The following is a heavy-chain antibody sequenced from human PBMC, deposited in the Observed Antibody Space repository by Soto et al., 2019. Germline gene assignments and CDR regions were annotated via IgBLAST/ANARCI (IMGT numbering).Heavy chain of an antibody. D-gene: IGHD2-2*01. CDR1: GGSITSSGYY. J-gene: IGHJ4*02. CDR2: TSNSGST. CDR3: ARGGGSTKVDY. V-gene: IGHV4-31*03. Sequence: QVQLQESGPGLVKPSQTRSLTYTVSGGSITSSGYYWSWIRQYPGEGLEWIGFTSNSGSTSYNPSLKSRVTISVDTSSNQFSLTLKSVTDADTAVYSCARGGGSTKVDYWGQGTLVTVSP.